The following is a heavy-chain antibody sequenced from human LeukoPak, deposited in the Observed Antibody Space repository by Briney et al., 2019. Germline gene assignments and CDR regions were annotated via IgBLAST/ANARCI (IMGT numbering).Heavy chain of an antibody. CDR3: AKDRYYYDSSGYYDY. CDR1: RFTLSSYA. CDR2: ISVSGNT. Sequence: GGSLRLSCAASRFTLSSYAMSWVRQAPGKGLEWVSAISVSGNTYHADSVKGRFTISRDNSKNTLYLQMNSLRAEDTAVYYCAKDRYYYDSSGYYDYWGQGTLVTVSS. J-gene: IGHJ4*02. D-gene: IGHD3-22*01. V-gene: IGHV3-23*01.